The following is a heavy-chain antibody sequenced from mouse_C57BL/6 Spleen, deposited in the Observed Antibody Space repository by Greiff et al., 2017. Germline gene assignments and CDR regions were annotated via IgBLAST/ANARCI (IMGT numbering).Heavy chain of an antibody. D-gene: IGHD2-1*01. CDR3: ARRDGNYDAMDY. CDR1: GYTFTTYP. V-gene: IGHV1-47*01. Sequence: VQLQEFGAELVKPGASVTMSCKASGYTFTTYPIEWMKQNHGKSLEWIGNFHPYNDDTKYNEKFKGKATLTVEKSSSTVYLELSRLTSDDSAVYYCARRDGNYDAMDYWGQGTSVTVSS. J-gene: IGHJ4*01. CDR2: FHPYNDDT.